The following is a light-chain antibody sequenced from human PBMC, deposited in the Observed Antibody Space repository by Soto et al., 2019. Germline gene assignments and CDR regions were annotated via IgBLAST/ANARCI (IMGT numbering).Light chain of an antibody. CDR3: QHYNSYSEA. Sequence: DIQMTQSPSTLSASVGDRVTITCLASQSIGRWLAWYQQKPGKAPKVLIYDASTLKSGVPSRFSGSGSGTDFTLTISSLQPDDFATYYCQHYNSYSEAFGQGTKVELK. V-gene: IGKV1-5*01. CDR1: QSIGRW. CDR2: DAS. J-gene: IGKJ1*01.